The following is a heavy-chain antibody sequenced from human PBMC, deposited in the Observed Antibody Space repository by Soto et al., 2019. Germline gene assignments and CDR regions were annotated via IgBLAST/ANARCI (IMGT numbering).Heavy chain of an antibody. Sequence: EVQLVESGGGLVKPGGSLRLSCAASGFTFRNAWMSWVRQAPGKGLEWVGRIKSKIDGGTTDYAAPVKGRFTMSREDSKNTLYMQMNSLKTEDTAVYYCTTGLFFWFGDLMGTVDYWGQGTLVTVSS. V-gene: IGHV3-15*01. CDR2: IKSKIDGGTT. J-gene: IGHJ4*02. CDR1: GFTFRNAW. CDR3: TTGLFFWFGDLMGTVDY. D-gene: IGHD3-10*01.